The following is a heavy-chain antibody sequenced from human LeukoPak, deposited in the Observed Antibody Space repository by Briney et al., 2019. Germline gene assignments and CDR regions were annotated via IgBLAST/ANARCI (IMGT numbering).Heavy chain of an antibody. V-gene: IGHV3-23*01. J-gene: IGHJ5*02. CDR3: AKDMGGYYLGGDNWFDP. CDR2: ISGGGDTT. D-gene: IGHD3-3*01. Sequence: GGSLGLSCAASGFTFSSYAMSWVRQAPGKGLEWVSGISGGGDTTHYADSVKGRFTISRDNAKNSLYLQMNSLRAEDTALYYCAKDMGGYYLGGDNWFDPWGQGTLVTVSS. CDR1: GFTFSSYA.